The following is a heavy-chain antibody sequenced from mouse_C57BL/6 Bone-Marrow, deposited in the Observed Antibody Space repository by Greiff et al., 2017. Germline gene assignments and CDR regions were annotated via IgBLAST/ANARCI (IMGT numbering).Heavy chain of an antibody. V-gene: IGHV1-72*01. J-gene: IGHJ4*01. Sequence: QVQLQQPGAELVKPGASVKLSCKASGYTFTSYWMHWVKQRPGRGLEWIGRIDPNSGGTKYNEKFKSKATLPVDKPSSTAYMQLSSLTSEDSAVYYCAKNYGSSSYYYAMDYWGQGTSVTVSS. D-gene: IGHD1-1*01. CDR1: GYTFTSYW. CDR2: IDPNSGGT. CDR3: AKNYGSSSYYYAMDY.